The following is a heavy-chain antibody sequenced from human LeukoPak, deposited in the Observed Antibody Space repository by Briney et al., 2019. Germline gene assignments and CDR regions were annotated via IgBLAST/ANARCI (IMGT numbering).Heavy chain of an antibody. Sequence: ASVKVSCKASGYTFTDYYMHWVRQAPGQGLEWMGWINPNSGGTNYAQKFQGRVTMTRDTSISAAYMELSRLTSDDTAVYYCARIALGRAFGLYHAFDIWGQGTMVNVSS. J-gene: IGHJ3*02. CDR2: INPNSGGT. D-gene: IGHD3-16*02. CDR3: ARIALGRAFGLYHAFDI. V-gene: IGHV1-2*02. CDR1: GYTFTDYY.